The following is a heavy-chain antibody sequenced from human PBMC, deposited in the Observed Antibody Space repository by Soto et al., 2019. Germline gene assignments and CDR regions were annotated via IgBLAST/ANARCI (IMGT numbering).Heavy chain of an antibody. V-gene: IGHV3-13*04. CDR1: GFTFSSYD. CDR3: ARAPRLNYYGMDV. Sequence: EVQLVESGGGLVQPGGSLRLSCAASGFTFSSYDMHWVRQATGKGLEWVSAIGTAGDTYYPGSVKGRFTISRENAKNSLYLQMNSLRAGDTAVYYCARAPRLNYYGMDVWGQGTTVTVSS. CDR2: IGTAGDT. J-gene: IGHJ6*02.